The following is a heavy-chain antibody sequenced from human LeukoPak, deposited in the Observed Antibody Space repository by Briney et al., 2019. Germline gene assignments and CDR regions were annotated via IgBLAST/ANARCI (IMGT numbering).Heavy chain of an antibody. D-gene: IGHD3-10*01. V-gene: IGHV4-61*05. CDR3: ASRDRYYYDSGSFDP. J-gene: IGHJ5*02. CDR1: GYSIRSGYY. CDR2: IYYSGST. Sequence: SETLSLTCSVSGYSIRSGYYWGWIRQPPGKGLEWIGYIYYSGSTNYNPSLKSRVTISVDKSKNQFSLKLSSVTAADTAVYYCASRDRYYYDSGSFDPWGQGTLVTVSS.